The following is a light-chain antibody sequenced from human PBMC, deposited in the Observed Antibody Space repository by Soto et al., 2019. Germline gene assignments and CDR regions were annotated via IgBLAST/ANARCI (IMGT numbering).Light chain of an antibody. CDR2: GAS. Sequence: EIVMTQSPATLSVSPGERATLTCRASQSVSSNLAWYQQKPGQAPRLLIYGASTRATGIPARFSGSGSGTEFTLTISSLQSEDFAVYYCQHYNNWWTFGQGTNVEIK. CDR1: QSVSSN. CDR3: QHYNNWWT. J-gene: IGKJ1*01. V-gene: IGKV3-15*01.